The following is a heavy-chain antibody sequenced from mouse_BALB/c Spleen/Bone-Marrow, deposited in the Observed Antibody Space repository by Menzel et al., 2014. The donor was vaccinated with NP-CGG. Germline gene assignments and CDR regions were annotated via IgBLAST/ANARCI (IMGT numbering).Heavy chain of an antibody. D-gene: IGHD4-1*01. CDR3: ARNRDWDGAMDY. J-gene: IGHJ4*01. V-gene: IGHV2-2*03. CDR2: IWSGGST. Sequence: QVHLQQSGHGLVQPSQSLSITCTVSGFSLTSYGVYWVRQSPGKGLEWLGVIWSGGSTDYNAAFISRLSISKDNSKSQVFFKMNSLQSNDTAIYYCARNRDWDGAMDYWGQGTSVTVSS. CDR1: GFSLTSYG.